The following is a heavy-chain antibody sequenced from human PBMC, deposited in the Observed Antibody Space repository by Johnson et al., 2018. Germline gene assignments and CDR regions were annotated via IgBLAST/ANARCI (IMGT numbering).Heavy chain of an antibody. CDR2: ISRNGDST. CDR1: GFTFSTYA. J-gene: IGHJ1*01. CDR3: ARDTSGYSYEYIQY. Sequence: EVQLVESGGGLVQHGGSLRLSCAASGFTFSTYAMHWVRQAPGKGLEYVSTISRNGDSTYYANAVKGRFTISRDNSKNTLYLQMASLRAEDMAVYYCARDTSGYSYEYIQYWGQGTLVTVSS. D-gene: IGHD3-22*01. V-gene: IGHV3-64*01.